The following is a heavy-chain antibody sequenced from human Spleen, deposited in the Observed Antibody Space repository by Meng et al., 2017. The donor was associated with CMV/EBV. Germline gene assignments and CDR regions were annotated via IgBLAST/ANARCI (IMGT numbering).Heavy chain of an antibody. CDR3: ARQGGFGEPNWFDP. Sequence: GGSLRLSCTASGFPVDLNYMSWVRQAPGKGLEWVSIIYSDGTAYYADSVKGRFTISRDNSKNTVYLQMNRLRVDDTAVYYCARQGGFGEPNWFDPWGQGTLVTVSS. CDR2: IYSDGTA. J-gene: IGHJ5*02. D-gene: IGHD3-10*01. V-gene: IGHV3-66*04. CDR1: GFPVDLNY.